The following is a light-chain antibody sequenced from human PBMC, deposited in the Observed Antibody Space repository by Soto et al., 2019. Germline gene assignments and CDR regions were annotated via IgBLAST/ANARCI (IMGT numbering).Light chain of an antibody. CDR3: TSYTRDTALV. CDR1: SGDVGGYYY. Sequence: QSALTQPASVSGSPGQSITISCTGTSGDVGGYYYVSWYQQLPGKAPKLMISEVSNRPSGVSNRFSGSKSGSTASLTISGLQAEDEADYHCTSYTRDTALVFGTGTKVTVL. CDR2: EVS. J-gene: IGLJ1*01. V-gene: IGLV2-14*01.